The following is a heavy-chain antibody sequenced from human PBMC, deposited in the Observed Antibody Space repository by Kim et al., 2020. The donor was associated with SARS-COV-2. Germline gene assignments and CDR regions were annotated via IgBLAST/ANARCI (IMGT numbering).Heavy chain of an antibody. V-gene: IGHV3-23*01. J-gene: IGHJ4*02. Sequence: DSVKCRCTISRDNSKHTLYMQMNSLRAEDTAVYYCAKEGYDFWSGYYGDYWGQGTLVTVSS. CDR3: AKEGYDFWSGYYGDY. D-gene: IGHD3-3*01.